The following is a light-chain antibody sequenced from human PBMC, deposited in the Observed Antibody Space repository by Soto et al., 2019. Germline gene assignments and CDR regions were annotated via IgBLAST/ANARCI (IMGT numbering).Light chain of an antibody. CDR2: RAY. V-gene: IGKV3-15*01. J-gene: IGKJ4*01. CDR1: QSVSSN. Sequence: EIVMTHSPATLSVSPGERATRSCRASQSVSSNLAWYQQKPGQAPRLLIYRAYTRATVIPGRFSGSGSGTEFTLTISSLQSEEFAVYYCQQYNNWHLTFGGGTKVDI. CDR3: QQYNNWHLT.